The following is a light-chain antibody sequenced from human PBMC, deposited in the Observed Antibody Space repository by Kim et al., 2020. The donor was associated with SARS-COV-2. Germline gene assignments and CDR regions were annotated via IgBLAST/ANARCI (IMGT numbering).Light chain of an antibody. V-gene: IGKV1-33*01. Sequence: DIQMTQSPSSVSASVGDRVTITCQASRDISNYLNWYQQIPGKAPNLLIYAASKLQTGVPSRFRGSGSGTDFSFTISSLQPEDFATYYCQQYDNDPLTFGGGTKADI. CDR3: QQYDNDPLT. CDR2: AAS. J-gene: IGKJ4*01. CDR1: RDISNY.